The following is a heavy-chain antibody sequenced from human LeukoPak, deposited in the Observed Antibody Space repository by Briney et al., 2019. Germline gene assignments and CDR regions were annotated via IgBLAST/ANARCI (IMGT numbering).Heavy chain of an antibody. J-gene: IGHJ4*02. CDR3: ARRARAKERYFDY. Sequence: SQTLSLTCAISRDSVSSNSAAWNWIRQSPSRGLEWLGRTYYRSKWYNDYAVSVKSRITINPDTSKNQFSLKLSSVTAADTAVYYCARRARAKERYFDYWGQGTLVTVSS. V-gene: IGHV6-1*01. CDR2: TYYRSKWYN. CDR1: RDSVSSNSAA. D-gene: IGHD6-6*01.